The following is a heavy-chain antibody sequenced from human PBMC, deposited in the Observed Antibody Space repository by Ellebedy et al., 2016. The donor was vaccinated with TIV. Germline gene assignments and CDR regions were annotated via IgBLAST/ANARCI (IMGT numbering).Heavy chain of an antibody. Sequence: GESLKISCAASGFTFSSYGMNWVRQAPGKGLEWVSAISGSGGSTYYADSVRGRFTISRDNAKNTLYLQMDSLRADDTAVYYCGRQYDHWGQGSLVTVSS. J-gene: IGHJ4*02. D-gene: IGHD4-11*01. CDR1: GFTFSSYG. CDR2: ISGSGGST. V-gene: IGHV3-23*01. CDR3: GRQYDH.